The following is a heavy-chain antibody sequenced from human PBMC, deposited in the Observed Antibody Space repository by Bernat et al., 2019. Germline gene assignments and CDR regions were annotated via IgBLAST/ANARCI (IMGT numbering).Heavy chain of an antibody. D-gene: IGHD4-11*01. V-gene: IGHV3-23*04. CDR2: ISGSGGST. CDR1: GFTFSSYA. Sequence: EVQLVESGGGLVKPGGSLRLSCAASGFTFSSYAMSWVHQAPGKGLEWVAAISGSGGSTYYADSVKGRFTISRDNSKNTLYLQMNSLRAEDTAVYYCAKGLRSHDYSLFDYWGQGTLVTVSS. CDR3: AKGLRSHDYSLFDY. J-gene: IGHJ4*02.